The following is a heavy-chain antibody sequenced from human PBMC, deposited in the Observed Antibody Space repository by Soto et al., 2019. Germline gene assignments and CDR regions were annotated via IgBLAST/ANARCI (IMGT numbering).Heavy chain of an antibody. CDR3: AKDLGYMGGLDYYYYYGMDV. CDR1: GFTFSSYG. V-gene: IGHV3-30*18. CDR2: ISYDGSNK. J-gene: IGHJ6*02. D-gene: IGHD5-12*01. Sequence: GGSLRLSCAASGFTFSSYGMHWVRQAPGKGLEWVAVISYDGSNKHYAESVKGRFTISRDNSKNTLYLQMNSLRAQDTAVYYCAKDLGYMGGLDYYYYYGMDVWGQGTTVTVSS.